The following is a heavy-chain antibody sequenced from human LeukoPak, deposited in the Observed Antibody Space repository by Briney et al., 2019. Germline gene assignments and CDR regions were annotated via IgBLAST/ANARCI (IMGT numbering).Heavy chain of an antibody. CDR2: ISGSGGST. CDR1: GFSFSSYT. J-gene: IGHJ4*02. V-gene: IGHV3-23*01. D-gene: IGHD6-19*01. Sequence: GGARRLSCVASGFSFSSYTMSWARQAPGKGLEWVASISGSGGSTSYADSVKGRFTISRDNSKNTLYVQMNSLGAEDTAIYYCAKRGIAVTGNNYWGQGTLVTVSS. CDR3: AKRGIAVTGNNY.